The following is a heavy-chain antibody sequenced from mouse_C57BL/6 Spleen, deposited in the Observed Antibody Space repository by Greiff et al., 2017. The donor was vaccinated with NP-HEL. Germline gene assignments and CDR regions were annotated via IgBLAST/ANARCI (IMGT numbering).Heavy chain of an antibody. CDR2: IDPETGGT. V-gene: IGHV1-15*01. CDR3: TRYGYDSYYAMDY. CDR1: GYTFTDNE. D-gene: IGHD2-2*01. Sequence: QVQLQQSGAELVRPGASVTLSCKASGYTFTDNEMHWVKQTPVHGLEWIGAIDPETGGTAYNQKFKGKAILTADKSSSTAYMELRSLTSEDSAVYYCTRYGYDSYYAMDYWGQGTSVTVSS. J-gene: IGHJ4*01.